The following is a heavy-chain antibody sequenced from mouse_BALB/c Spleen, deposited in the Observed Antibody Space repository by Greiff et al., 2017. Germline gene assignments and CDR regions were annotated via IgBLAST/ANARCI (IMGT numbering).Heavy chain of an antibody. J-gene: IGHJ3*01. D-gene: IGHD2-1*01. CDR3: ARGLYYGNSWFAY. CDR2: IWAGGST. CDR1: GFSLTSYG. V-gene: IGHV2-9*02. Sequence: VMLVESGPGLVAPSQSLSITCTVSGFSLTSYGVHWVRQPPGKGLEWLGVIWAGGSTNYNSALMSRLSISKDNSKSQVFLKMNSLQTDDTAMYYCARGLYYGNSWFAYWGQGTLVTVSA.